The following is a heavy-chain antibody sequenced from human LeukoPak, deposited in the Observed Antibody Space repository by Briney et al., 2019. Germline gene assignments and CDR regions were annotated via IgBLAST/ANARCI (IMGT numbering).Heavy chain of an antibody. J-gene: IGHJ4*02. CDR3: GCGGEWELLSPFVY. D-gene: IGHD1-26*01. CDR2: IYYSGST. Sequence: SETLSLTCTVSGGSISSSSYYWGWIRQPPGKGLEWIGSIYYSGSTYYNPSLKSRVTISVDTSKNQFSLKLSSVTAADTAVYYCGCGGEWELLSPFVYWGQGTLVTVSS. V-gene: IGHV4-39*01. CDR1: GGSISSSSYY.